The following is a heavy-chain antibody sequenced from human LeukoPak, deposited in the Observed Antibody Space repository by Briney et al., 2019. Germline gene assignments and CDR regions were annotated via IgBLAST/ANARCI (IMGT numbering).Heavy chain of an antibody. CDR3: ARVTRYLYGMDV. Sequence: ASVKVSCKASRYSFSSYDINWVRQAPGQGRDGMGWMNPNNGNTGYAQKFQGTVTMTRNTSIKPGYMEVSTLPSEDTALYYCARVTRYLYGMDVWGQGTPVIVSS. CDR1: RYSFSSYD. CDR2: MNPNNGNT. V-gene: IGHV1-8*01. J-gene: IGHJ6*02.